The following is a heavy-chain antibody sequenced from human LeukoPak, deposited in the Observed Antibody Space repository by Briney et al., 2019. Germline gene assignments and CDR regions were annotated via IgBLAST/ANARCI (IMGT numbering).Heavy chain of an antibody. D-gene: IGHD6-13*01. CDR2: IYYSGST. Sequence: SETLSLTCTVSGGSISSSSYYWGWIRQPPGKGLEWIGSIYYSGSTHYNPSLKSRVTISVDTSKNQFSLKLSSVTAADTAVYYCARGLGYSSSWGNDYWGQGTLVTVSS. CDR1: GGSISSSSYY. CDR3: ARGLGYSSSWGNDY. V-gene: IGHV4-39*07. J-gene: IGHJ4*02.